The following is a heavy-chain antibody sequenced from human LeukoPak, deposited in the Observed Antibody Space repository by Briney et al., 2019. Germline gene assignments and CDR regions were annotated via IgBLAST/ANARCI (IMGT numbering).Heavy chain of an antibody. D-gene: IGHD3-10*01. V-gene: IGHV4-34*01. Sequence: SETLSLTCAVYGGSFSGYYWSWIRQPPGKGLEWIGEINHSGSTNYNPSLKSRVTISVDTSKNQFSLKLSSVTAADTAVYYCARVLVWFGGNDAFDIWGQGTMVTVSS. CDR2: INHSGST. CDR3: ARVLVWFGGNDAFDI. J-gene: IGHJ3*02. CDR1: GGSFSGYY.